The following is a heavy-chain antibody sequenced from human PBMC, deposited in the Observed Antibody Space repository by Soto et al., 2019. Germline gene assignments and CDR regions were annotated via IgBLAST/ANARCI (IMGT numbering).Heavy chain of an antibody. J-gene: IGHJ6*02. CDR3: AKVTSARVFYFGLDV. CDR1: GFTFTSYA. V-gene: IGHV3-23*01. CDR2: ISGSAGRT. Sequence: GGSLRLSCAASGFTFTSYAMSWVRQAPGKGLEWVAIISGSAGRTYYADSVKGRFTISRDNSKNTLYLQMNSLRAEDTAVYHCAKVTSARVFYFGLDVWGQGTTVTSP. D-gene: IGHD2-2*01.